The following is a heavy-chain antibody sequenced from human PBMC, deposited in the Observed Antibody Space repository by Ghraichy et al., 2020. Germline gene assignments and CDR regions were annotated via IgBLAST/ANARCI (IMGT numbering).Heavy chain of an antibody. CDR2: IIPIFGTA. V-gene: IGHV1-69*13. CDR3: AREGGTTVTKSDAFDI. Sequence: SVKVSCKASGGTFSSYAISWVRQAPGQGLEWMGGIIPIFGTANYAQKFQGRVTITADESTSTAYMELSSLRSEDTAVYYCAREGGTTVTKSDAFDIWGQGTMVTVSS. D-gene: IGHD4-17*01. CDR1: GGTFSSYA. J-gene: IGHJ3*02.